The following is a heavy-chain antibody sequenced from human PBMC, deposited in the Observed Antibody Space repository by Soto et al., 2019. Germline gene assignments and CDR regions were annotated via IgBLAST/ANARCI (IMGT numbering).Heavy chain of an antibody. V-gene: IGHV4-4*02. J-gene: IGHJ4*02. CDR1: GASITSDNW. Sequence: QVQLQESGPGLVKPSGTLSLTCAVSGASITSDNWWSWVRQPPGKGLEWIGEIYPSGSTNYAPSLKRPATISVDKSKNQFCRQRTALTAAATAVYYGARGGGYCGSAHCWAAGDYWAQGTRVTASS. D-gene: IGHD2-2*01. CDR2: IYPSGST. CDR3: ARGGGYCGSAHCWAAGDY.